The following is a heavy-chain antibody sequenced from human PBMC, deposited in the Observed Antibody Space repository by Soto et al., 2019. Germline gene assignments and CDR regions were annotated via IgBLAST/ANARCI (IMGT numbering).Heavy chain of an antibody. D-gene: IGHD6-19*01. J-gene: IGHJ4*02. V-gene: IGHV3-30*18. CDR1: GFTFSSYG. CDR2: ISYDGSNK. Sequence: TGGSLRLSCAASGFTFSSYGMHWVRQAPGKGLEWVAVISYDGSNKYYADSVKGRFTISRDNSKNTLYLQMNSLRAEDTAVYYCAKGGIAVAGTHFDYWGQGTLVTVSS. CDR3: AKGGIAVAGTHFDY.